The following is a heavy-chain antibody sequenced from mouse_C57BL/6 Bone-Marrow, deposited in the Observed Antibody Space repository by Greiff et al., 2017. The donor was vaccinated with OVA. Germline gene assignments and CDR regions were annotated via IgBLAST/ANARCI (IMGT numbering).Heavy chain of an antibody. J-gene: IGHJ4*01. CDR3: ACLYAMDY. V-gene: IGHV1-26*01. CDR1: GYTFTDYY. Sequence: EVQLQQSGPELVKPGASVKISCKASGYTFTDYYMNWVKQSHGKSLEWIGDINPNNGGTSYNQKFKGKATLTVDTSSRTAYMELRSLTSEVSAVYFCACLYAMDYWGQGTSVTVSS. CDR2: INPNNGGT.